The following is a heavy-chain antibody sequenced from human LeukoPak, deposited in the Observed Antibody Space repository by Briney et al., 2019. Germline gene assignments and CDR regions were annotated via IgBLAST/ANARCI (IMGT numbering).Heavy chain of an antibody. D-gene: IGHD2-2*03. J-gene: IGHJ3*02. CDR2: IFSGGTT. CDR1: GFTVSSNY. V-gene: IGHV3-53*01. CDR3: AKVRGYCSSTSCYGAFDI. Sequence: PGGSLRLSCAASGFTVSSNYMSWVRQAPGKGLEWVSVIFSGGTTYYADSVKGRFTISRDNSKNTLYLQMNSLRAEDTAVYYCAKVRGYCSSTSCYGAFDIWGQGTMVTVSS.